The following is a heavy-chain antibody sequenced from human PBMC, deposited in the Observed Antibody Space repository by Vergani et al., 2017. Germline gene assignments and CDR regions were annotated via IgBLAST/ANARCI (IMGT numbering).Heavy chain of an antibody. CDR3: ARARCIETCYMSNWLDS. J-gene: IGHJ5*01. Sequence: VQLQESGPGLVKPSETLSLTCTVSGGSISSYYWSWIRQPPGKGLEWVSSISSSSSYIYYADSVKGRFTISRDNAQNTLYLQMNSLRVEDTGVYYCARARCIETCYMSNWLDSWGQGTLVTVSS. D-gene: IGHD3-9*01. V-gene: IGHV3-21*01. CDR2: ISSSSSYI. CDR1: GGSISSYY.